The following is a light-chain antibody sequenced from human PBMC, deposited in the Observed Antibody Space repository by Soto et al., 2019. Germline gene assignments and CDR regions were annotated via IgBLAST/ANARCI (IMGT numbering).Light chain of an antibody. V-gene: IGKV1-39*01. J-gene: IGKJ1*01. Sequence: DIQMTQSPSSLSASVGARVTITCRASQSISSYLNWYQQKPGKAPKLLIYAASSLQSGVPSRFSGSGSVTDFTLTISSLQPEDCATYYCQQSYSTPPWTFGQGTKVEIK. CDR3: QQSYSTPPWT. CDR2: AAS. CDR1: QSISSY.